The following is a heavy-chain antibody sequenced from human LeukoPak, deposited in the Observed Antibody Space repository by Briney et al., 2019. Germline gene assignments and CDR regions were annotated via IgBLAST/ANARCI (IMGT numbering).Heavy chain of an antibody. CDR2: IYTSGST. D-gene: IGHD3-3*01. J-gene: IGHJ5*02. CDR1: GGSISSGSYY. V-gene: IGHV4-61*02. CDR3: ARARGYDFWSGYYEGLNWFDP. Sequence: SETVSLTCTVSGGSISSGSYYWSWIRQPAGKGLEWIGRIYTSGSTNYNPSLKSRVTMSVDTSKNQFSLKLSSVTAADTAVYYCARARGYDFWSGYYEGLNWFDPWGQGTLVTVSS.